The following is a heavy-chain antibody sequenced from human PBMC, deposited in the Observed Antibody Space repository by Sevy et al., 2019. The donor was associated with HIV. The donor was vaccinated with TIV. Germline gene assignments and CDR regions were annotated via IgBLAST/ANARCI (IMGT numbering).Heavy chain of an antibody. Sequence: GGSLRLSCAASGFTFSSYAMSWVRQAPGKGLEWVSAISGGGGSTYYADSVKGRFTISRDNSKNTLYLQMNSLRAEDTAVYYCAKSPDYGDYAGYFQHWGQGTLVTVSS. CDR3: AKSPDYGDYAGYFQH. D-gene: IGHD4-17*01. V-gene: IGHV3-23*01. CDR2: ISGGGGST. CDR1: GFTFSSYA. J-gene: IGHJ1*01.